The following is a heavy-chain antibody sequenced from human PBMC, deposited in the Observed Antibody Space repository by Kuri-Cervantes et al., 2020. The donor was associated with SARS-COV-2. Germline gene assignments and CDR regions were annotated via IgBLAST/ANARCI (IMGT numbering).Heavy chain of an antibody. CDR1: GFTLINYG. J-gene: IGHJ5*02. Sequence: ASVKVSCKASGFTLINYGISWVRQAPGQGLEWMGWINGYNGNTKYAQNLQGRVTMTTDTSTNTAYMELRSLRSDDTAMYYCARGHTSSSWDNWFDPWGQGTLVTVSS. D-gene: IGHD6-13*01. CDR2: INGYNGNT. V-gene: IGHV1-18*01. CDR3: ARGHTSSSWDNWFDP.